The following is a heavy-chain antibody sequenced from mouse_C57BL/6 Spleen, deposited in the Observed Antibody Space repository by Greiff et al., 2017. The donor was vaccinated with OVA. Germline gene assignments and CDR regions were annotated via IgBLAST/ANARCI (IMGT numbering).Heavy chain of an antibody. CDR3: ARHESSNSAMDY. CDR1: GFTFSSYG. Sequence: EVQVVESGGDLVKPGGSLKLSCAASGFTFSSYGMSWVRQTPDKRLEWVATISSGGSYTYYPDSVKGRFTISRDNAKNTLYLQMSSLKSEDTAMYYCARHESSNSAMDYWGQGTSVTVSS. V-gene: IGHV5-6*01. D-gene: IGHD1-1*01. CDR2: ISSGGSYT. J-gene: IGHJ4*01.